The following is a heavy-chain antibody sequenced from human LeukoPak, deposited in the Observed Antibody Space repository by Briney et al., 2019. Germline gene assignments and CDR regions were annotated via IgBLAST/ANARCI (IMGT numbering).Heavy chain of an antibody. J-gene: IGHJ4*02. CDR1: SYSISSGYY. Sequence: SETPSLTCTVSSYSISSGYYWGWIRQPPGKGLEWIGSIYHSGSTYYNPSLKSRVTISVDTSKNQFSLKLSSVTAADTAVYYCARQPRDYDSSGYYYSPFGYWGQGTLVTVSS. V-gene: IGHV4-38-2*02. CDR3: ARQPRDYDSSGYYYSPFGY. CDR2: IYHSGST. D-gene: IGHD3-22*01.